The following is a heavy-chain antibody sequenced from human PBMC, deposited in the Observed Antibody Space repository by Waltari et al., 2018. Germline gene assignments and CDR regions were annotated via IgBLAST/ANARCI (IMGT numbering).Heavy chain of an antibody. CDR1: GFTFSDYS. V-gene: IGHV3-73*01. D-gene: IGHD2-21*02. J-gene: IGHJ4*02. Sequence: EVRLVESGGGLVQLGGSVKLSCSVSGFTFSDYSIPWVRQDSGKGLGWVGRIRNKANSYATESAASVKGRFTISRDDSKNTAYLQMNSLKTEDTAMYYCTTGDCGSDCYIYLYWGLGTLVTVSS. CDR2: IRNKANSYAT. CDR3: TTGDCGSDCYIYLY.